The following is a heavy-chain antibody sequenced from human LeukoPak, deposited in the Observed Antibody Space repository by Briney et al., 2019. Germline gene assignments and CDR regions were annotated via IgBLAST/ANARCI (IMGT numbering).Heavy chain of an antibody. CDR2: INPNSGVT. D-gene: IGHD3-22*01. Sequence: ASVKVSCKASGYTFTDYYMHWARQAPGQGLEWMGWINPNSGVTNYAQKFQGRVAMTRDTSISTACMELSRLRSDDTAVYYCASGFMGYDRSGYYDDAFDIWGQGTTVTVSS. CDR1: GYTFTDYY. V-gene: IGHV1-2*02. J-gene: IGHJ3*02. CDR3: ASGFMGYDRSGYYDDAFDI.